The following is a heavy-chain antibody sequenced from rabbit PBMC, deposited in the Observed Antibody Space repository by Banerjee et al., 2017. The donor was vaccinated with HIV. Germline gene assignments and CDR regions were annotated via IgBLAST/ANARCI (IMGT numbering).Heavy chain of an antibody. V-gene: IGHV1S40*01. J-gene: IGHJ4*01. CDR2: MDTSSGST. D-gene: IGHD6-1*01. Sequence: WIGCMDTSSGSTDYASWAKGRFTISKTSSTTVTLQMTSLTAADTATYFCARSYADDADISLNLWGQGTLVTVS. CDR3: ARSYADDADISLNL.